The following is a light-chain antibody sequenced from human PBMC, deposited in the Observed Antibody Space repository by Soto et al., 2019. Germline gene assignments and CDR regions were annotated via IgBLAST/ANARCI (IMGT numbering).Light chain of an antibody. CDR3: AAWDDSLNAVV. CDR2: SNN. CDR1: SSNIGSNT. Sequence: QSVLTQPPSASGTPGQRVTISCSGSSSNIGSNTVNWYQQLPGMAPKLLIYSNNQRPSGVPDRFSGSKSGTSASLAISGLQSEDEADYYCAAWDDSLNAVVFGGGTQLTVL. J-gene: IGLJ2*01. V-gene: IGLV1-44*01.